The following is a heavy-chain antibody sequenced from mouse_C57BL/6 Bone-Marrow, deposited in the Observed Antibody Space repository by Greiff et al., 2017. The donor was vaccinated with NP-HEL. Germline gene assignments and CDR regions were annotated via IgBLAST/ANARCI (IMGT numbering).Heavy chain of an antibody. J-gene: IGHJ3*01. Sequence: QVQLQQSGAELARPGASVKLSCKASGYTFTSYGISWVKQRTGQGLEWIGEIYPRSGNTYYNEKFKGKATLTADKSSSTAYLELRSLTSEDSAVYFCARGGYSNYFAYWGQGTLVTVSA. CDR1: GYTFTSYG. CDR2: IYPRSGNT. D-gene: IGHD2-5*01. CDR3: ARGGYSNYFAY. V-gene: IGHV1-81*01.